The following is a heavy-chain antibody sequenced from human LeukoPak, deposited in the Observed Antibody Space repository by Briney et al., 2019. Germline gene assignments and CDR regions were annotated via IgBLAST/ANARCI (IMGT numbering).Heavy chain of an antibody. CDR1: GGSISSYY. V-gene: IGHV4-59*01. CDR3: ARAKGDY. Sequence: SETLSLTCTVSGGSISSYYWSWIRQPPGKGLEWIGYIYYSGTTNYNPSLKSRVTMSVDTSKNQFSLRLNSVTPADTAVYYCARAKGDYWGQGTLVTVSS. J-gene: IGHJ4*02. CDR2: IYYSGTT.